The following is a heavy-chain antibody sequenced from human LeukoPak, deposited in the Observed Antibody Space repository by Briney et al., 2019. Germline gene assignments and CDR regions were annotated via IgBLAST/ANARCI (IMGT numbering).Heavy chain of an antibody. CDR3: AKDRSSSWYSEYFQH. V-gene: IGHV3-53*01. CDR1: GFTVSSSY. D-gene: IGHD6-13*01. CDR2: IYSGGST. Sequence: GGSLRLSCAASGFTVSSSYMSWVRQAPGEGLEWVSVIYSGGSTYYADSVKGRFTISRDNSKNTLYLQMNSLRAEDTAVYYCAKDRSSSWYSEYFQHWGQGTLVTVSS. J-gene: IGHJ1*01.